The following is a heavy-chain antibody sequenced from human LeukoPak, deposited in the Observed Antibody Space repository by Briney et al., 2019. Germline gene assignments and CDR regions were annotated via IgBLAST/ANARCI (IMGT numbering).Heavy chain of an antibody. CDR1: GGSISSSNW. CDR2: IYHSGST. V-gene: IGHV4-4*02. Sequence: KPXGNLSLTCAVSGGSISSSNWWSWVRQPPGKGLEWIGEIYHSGSTNYNPSLKSRVTISVDKSKNQFSLKLSSVTAADTAVYYCARFVNRGYDFWSGYSSPNWFDPWGQGTLVTVSS. J-gene: IGHJ5*02. CDR3: ARFVNRGYDFWSGYSSPNWFDP. D-gene: IGHD3-3*01.